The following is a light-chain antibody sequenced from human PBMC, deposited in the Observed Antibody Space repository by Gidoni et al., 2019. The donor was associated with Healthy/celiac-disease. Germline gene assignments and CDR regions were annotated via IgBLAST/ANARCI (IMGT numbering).Light chain of an antibody. Sequence: QSALTQPAPVPGSPGQPITSSCTGTSSYVGGYNYVTWYQQHPGKAPKLVIYEVRNRPSGVSIRFSGSKSGNTASLTISGLQAEDEADYYCSSYTSSSTNWVFGGGTKLTVL. CDR1: SSYVGGYNY. CDR2: EVR. V-gene: IGLV2-14*01. J-gene: IGLJ3*02. CDR3: SSYTSSSTNWV.